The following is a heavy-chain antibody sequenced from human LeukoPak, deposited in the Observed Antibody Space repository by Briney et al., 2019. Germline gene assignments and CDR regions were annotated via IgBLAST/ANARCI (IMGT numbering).Heavy chain of an antibody. Sequence: SQTLSLTCAISGDSFISGIWNWIRQSPSRGLEWLGRTYHWSKWFDDYAVSVESRMTINADTSRNQFSLQLNSVTPEDTAVYYCARDLHGPRGEFDYWGQGTLVTVSS. CDR3: ARDLHGPRGEFDY. V-gene: IGHV6-1*01. CDR1: GDSFISGI. CDR2: TYHWSKWFD. D-gene: IGHD3-16*01. J-gene: IGHJ4*02.